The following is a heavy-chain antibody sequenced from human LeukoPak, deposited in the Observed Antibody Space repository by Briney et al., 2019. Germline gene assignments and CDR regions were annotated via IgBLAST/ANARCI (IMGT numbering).Heavy chain of an antibody. CDR2: IYYSGST. J-gene: IGHJ4*02. D-gene: IGHD3-3*01. Sequence: SQTLSLTCTVSGGSISSGGYYWSWIRQHPGKGLEWIGSIYYSGSTYYNPSLKSRVTISVDTSKNQFSLKLSSVTAADTAVYYCARHYGTYYDFWSGYYFPTPPFDYWGQGTLVTVSS. V-gene: IGHV4-39*01. CDR3: ARHYGTYYDFWSGYYFPTPPFDY. CDR1: GGSISSGGYY.